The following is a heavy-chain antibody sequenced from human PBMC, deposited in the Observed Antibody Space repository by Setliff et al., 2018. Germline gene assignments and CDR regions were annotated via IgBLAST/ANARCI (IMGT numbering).Heavy chain of an antibody. CDR1: GGSFSGYY. CDR3: ARDVRYYYGSGSYYNDWFDP. CDR2: INHSGST. D-gene: IGHD3-10*01. V-gene: IGHV4-34*01. Sequence: SETLSLTCAVYGGSFSGYYWSWIRQPPGKGLEWIGEINHSGSTNYNPSLKSRVTISVDTSKNRFSLKLSSVTAADTAVYYCARDVRYYYGSGSYYNDWFDPWGQGTLVTVSS. J-gene: IGHJ5*02.